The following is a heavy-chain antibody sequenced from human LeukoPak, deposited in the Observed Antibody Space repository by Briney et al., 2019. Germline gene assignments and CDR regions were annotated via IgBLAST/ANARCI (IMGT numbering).Heavy chain of an antibody. Sequence: GGSLRLSCAASGFTFSSYSMNWVRQAPGKGLEWVSSISSSSSYIYYADSVKGRFTISRDNAKNSLYLQMHSLRAEDTAVYYCARDGRAAGFDYWGLGTLVTVSS. CDR2: ISSSSSYI. J-gene: IGHJ4*02. CDR1: GFTFSSYS. D-gene: IGHD1-1*01. V-gene: IGHV3-21*01. CDR3: ARDGRAAGFDY.